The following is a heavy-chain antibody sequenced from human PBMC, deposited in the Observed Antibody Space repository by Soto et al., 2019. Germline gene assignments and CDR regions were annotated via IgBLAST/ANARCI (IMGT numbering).Heavy chain of an antibody. CDR1: GYIFVNYG. J-gene: IGHJ6*02. CDR2: ISPYSGNT. Sequence: QVQLVQSGDEVRKPGSSVKVSCKASGYIFVNYGIAWVRQAPGQGLEWMGWISPYSGNTHYASKVQGRLTMTTDTXXSPAYMGLGSPTSDDTAVYYCAMVDKYVTPTPPDVWGQGTTVTVSS. CDR3: AMVDKYVTPTPPDV. D-gene: IGHD5-12*01. V-gene: IGHV1-18*01.